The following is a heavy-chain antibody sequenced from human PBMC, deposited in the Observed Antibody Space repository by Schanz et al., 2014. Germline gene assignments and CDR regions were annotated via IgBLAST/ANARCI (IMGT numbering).Heavy chain of an antibody. CDR2: IYPDGST. J-gene: IGHJ3*02. V-gene: IGHV3-66*01. CDR3: ARPSGSYFWAFDI. D-gene: IGHD3-10*01. CDR1: GFVFNDYY. Sequence: VQLVESGGGLVKPGGSLRLSCAASGFVFNDYYMNWIRQAPGKGLEWVSIIYPDGSTNYGDSMKGRFTVSRDEWKNTLYLQMNSLRGEDSAVYYCARPSGSYFWAFDIWGQGTMVTVSS.